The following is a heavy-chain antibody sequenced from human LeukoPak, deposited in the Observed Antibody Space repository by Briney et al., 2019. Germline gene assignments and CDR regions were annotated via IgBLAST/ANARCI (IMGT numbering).Heavy chain of an antibody. CDR1: GFTFSTYS. V-gene: IGHV3-21*01. J-gene: IGHJ4*02. Sequence: GGSLRLSCAASGFTFSTYSMTWVRQAPGKGLEWVSSISSSRSFIYYADSVKGRFTISRDSAKNSLYLQMNSLRAEDTAVYYCARLDSSGCPDYWGQGTLVTVSS. CDR2: ISSSRSFI. D-gene: IGHD6-19*01. CDR3: ARLDSSGCPDY.